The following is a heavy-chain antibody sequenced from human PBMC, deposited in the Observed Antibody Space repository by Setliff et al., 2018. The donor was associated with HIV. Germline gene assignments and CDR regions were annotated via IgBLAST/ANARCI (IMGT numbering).Heavy chain of an antibody. CDR2: ISGFNGNT. CDR3: ARAGGFCNAATCLRGYDAFDI. V-gene: IGHV1-18*01. CDR1: GYFFNNYG. Sequence: GPSVKVSCKASGYFFNNYGIAWVRQAPGQGLEWMGWISGFNGNTNYAQILQGRVTVTTDTSTSTAYMELRSLRSDDTAVYYCARAGGFCNAATCLRGYDAFDIWGQGTTVTVSS. D-gene: IGHD2-15*01. J-gene: IGHJ3*02.